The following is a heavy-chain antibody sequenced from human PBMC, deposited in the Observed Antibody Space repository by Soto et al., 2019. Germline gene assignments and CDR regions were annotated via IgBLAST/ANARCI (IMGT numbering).Heavy chain of an antibody. V-gene: IGHV3-21*01. CDR2: VSSSSSYI. D-gene: IGHD6-6*01. CDR1: GFTFSSYS. Sequence: PGGSLRLSCAASGFTFSSYSMNWVRQAPGKGLEWVSSVSSSSSYIYYADSVKGRFTISRDNAKNSLYLQMNSLRAEDTAVYYCARMGIAARPGLSYFDYWGQGTRVTVPQ. CDR3: ARMGIAARPGLSYFDY. J-gene: IGHJ4*02.